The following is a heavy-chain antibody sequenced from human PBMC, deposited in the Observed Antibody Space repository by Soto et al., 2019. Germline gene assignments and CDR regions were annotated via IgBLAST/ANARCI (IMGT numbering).Heavy chain of an antibody. V-gene: IGHV3-74*01. CDR1: GFTFNYYW. Sequence: EAQLVESEGGLVQRGGSLRLSCAASGFTFNYYWMHWVRQAPGQGLVWVSHIHSDGSSTTYADSVKGRFTISRDNAKNTLDLQMNSLRAEDTAVYYCARGDKGGFDLWGQGTTVTVSS. CDR3: ARGDKGGFDL. D-gene: IGHD2-21*02. CDR2: IHSDGSST. J-gene: IGHJ3*01.